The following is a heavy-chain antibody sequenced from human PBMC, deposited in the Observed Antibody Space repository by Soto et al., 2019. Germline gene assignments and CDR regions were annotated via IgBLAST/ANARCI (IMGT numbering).Heavy chain of an antibody. V-gene: IGHV3-23*01. Sequence: GGSLRLSCAASGFTFSTYAISWVRQAPGKGLEWVSSFSSPGGGPYYAGSVKGRFTISRDDSKNTLYLQMNRLRAEDTAVYYCAREQYSMVRGVIHYWGQGTLVTVSS. CDR3: AREQYSMVRGVIHY. CDR2: FSSPGGGP. J-gene: IGHJ4*02. CDR1: GFTFSTYA. D-gene: IGHD3-10*01.